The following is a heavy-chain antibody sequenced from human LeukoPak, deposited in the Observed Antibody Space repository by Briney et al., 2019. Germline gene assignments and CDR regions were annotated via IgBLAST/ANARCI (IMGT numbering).Heavy chain of an antibody. D-gene: IGHD5-12*01. J-gene: IGHJ3*02. CDR2: ISYDGSNK. Sequence: GGSLRLSCAASGFTFSSYAMHWVRQAPGKGLEWVAVISYDGSNKYYADSVKGRFTISRDNSKNTLYLQMNSLRAEDTAVYYCAREGGHSGYDNDAFDIWGQGTMVTVSS. V-gene: IGHV3-30-3*01. CDR1: GFTFSSYA. CDR3: AREGGHSGYDNDAFDI.